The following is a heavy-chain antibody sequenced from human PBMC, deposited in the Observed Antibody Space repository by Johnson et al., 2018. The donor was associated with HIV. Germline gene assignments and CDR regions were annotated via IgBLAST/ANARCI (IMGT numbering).Heavy chain of an antibody. CDR2: ISSSGSTI. V-gene: IGHV3-11*04. D-gene: IGHD2-21*02. CDR1: GFTFSDYY. CDR3: ASTCGGDCSRGDAFDI. Sequence: QMLLVESGGGLVQPGGSLRLSCAASGFTFSDYYMSWIRQAPGKGLEWVSYISSSGSTIYYADSVKGRFTISRVNAKNSLYLQMNSLRAEDTAVYYCASTCGGDCSRGDAFDIWGQGTMVTVSS. J-gene: IGHJ3*02.